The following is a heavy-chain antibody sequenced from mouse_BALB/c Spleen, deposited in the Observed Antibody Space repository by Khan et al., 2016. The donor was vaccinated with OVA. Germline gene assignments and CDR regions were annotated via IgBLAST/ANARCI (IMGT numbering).Heavy chain of an antibody. CDR2: INPSTGYT. V-gene: IGHV1-7*01. Sequence: QVQLKQSGAELAKPGASVKMSCTASGYTFTTYWIHWVKQRPGQGLEWIGYINPSTGYTEYNQKFKDKATLTTDKSSSAAYMQLSRLTSGGSAVYYCTRRGLDGIFAFWGQGTLVTVSA. CDR3: TRRGLDGIFAF. J-gene: IGHJ3*01. CDR1: GYTFTTYW. D-gene: IGHD2-1*01.